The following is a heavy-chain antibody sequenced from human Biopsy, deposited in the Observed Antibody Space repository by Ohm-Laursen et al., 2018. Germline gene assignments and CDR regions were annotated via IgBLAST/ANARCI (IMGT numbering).Heavy chain of an antibody. J-gene: IGHJ4*02. V-gene: IGHV4-39*01. CDR1: DGSISNIINY. CDR3: ARHSFGSGRDF. Sequence: SDTLSLTCTVTDGSISNIINYWGWIRQPLGKGLEWLGSIYHTGITDYNPSLKSRATISVDTSNNQFSIKLSSLTAADTAVYYCARHSFGSGRDFWGQGTLVTVSS. CDR2: IYHTGIT. D-gene: IGHD3-10*01.